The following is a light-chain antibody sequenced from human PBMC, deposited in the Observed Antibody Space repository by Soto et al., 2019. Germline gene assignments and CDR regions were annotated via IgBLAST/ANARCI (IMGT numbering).Light chain of an antibody. Sequence: QSALTQPASVSGSPGQSITISCTGTSSDVGGYNYVSWYQQHPGKAPKLMISDVSSRPSGVSNRFSGSKSGNTASLTISGLQTEDEADYYCSSYTTSSTYVFGTGTKLTVL. J-gene: IGLJ1*01. CDR1: SSDVGGYNY. CDR2: DVS. CDR3: SSYTTSSTYV. V-gene: IGLV2-14*01.